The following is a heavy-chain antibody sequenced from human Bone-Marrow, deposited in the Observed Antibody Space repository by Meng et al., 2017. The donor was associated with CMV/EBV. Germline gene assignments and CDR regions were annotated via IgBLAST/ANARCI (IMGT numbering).Heavy chain of an antibody. D-gene: IGHD3-3*01. CDR2: MNPNSGNT. J-gene: IGHJ6*02. CDR1: GYTFTGYY. Sequence: ASVKVSCKASGYTFTGYYMHWVRQATGQGLEWMGWMNPNSGNTGYAQKFQGRVTMTRNTSISTAYMELSSLRSEDTAVYYCARGHASYYDFWSGYYKSYGMDVWGQGTTVTVSS. V-gene: IGHV1-8*02. CDR3: ARGHASYYDFWSGYYKSYGMDV.